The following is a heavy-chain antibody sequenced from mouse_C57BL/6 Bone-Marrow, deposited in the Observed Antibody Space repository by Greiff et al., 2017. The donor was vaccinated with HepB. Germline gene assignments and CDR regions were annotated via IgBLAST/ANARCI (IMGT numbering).Heavy chain of an antibody. CDR2: ISNLAYSI. J-gene: IGHJ3*01. D-gene: IGHD2-3*01. Sequence: EVQLQQSGGGLVQPGGSLKLSCAASGFTFSDYGMAWVRQAPRKGPEWVAFISNLAYSIYYADTVTGRFTISRENAKNTLYLEMSSLRSEDTAMYYCARQGAYDGYYGGFAYWGQGTLVTVSA. CDR1: GFTFSDYG. V-gene: IGHV5-15*01. CDR3: ARQGAYDGYYGGFAY.